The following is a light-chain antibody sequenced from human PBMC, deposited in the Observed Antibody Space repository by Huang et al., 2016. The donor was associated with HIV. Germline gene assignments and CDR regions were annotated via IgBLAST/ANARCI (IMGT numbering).Light chain of an antibody. V-gene: IGKV4-1*01. J-gene: IGKJ1*01. CDR3: HQYYRSPWT. CDR1: QTVLYTTNNKNY. Sequence: DIVMTQSPDSLAVSLGERATINCKSSQTVLYTTNNKNYLAWYQKKPGKPPKLLIYGESTRESGVPDRVRGSGSGTDCTLTISSLQAADVAVYYCHQYYRSPWTFGQGTKVEIK. CDR2: GES.